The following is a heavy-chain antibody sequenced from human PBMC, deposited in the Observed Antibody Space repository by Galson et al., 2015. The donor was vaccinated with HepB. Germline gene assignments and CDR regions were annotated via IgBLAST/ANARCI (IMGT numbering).Heavy chain of an antibody. D-gene: IGHD3-22*01. CDR1: GFTFTSSA. Sequence: SVKVSCKASGFTFTSSAVQWVRQARGQRLEWIGWIVVGSGNTNYAQKFQERVTITRDMSTSTAYMELSSLRSEDTAVYYCAAVERDSSGYWDDAFDIWGQGTMVTVSS. V-gene: IGHV1-58*01. CDR2: IVVGSGNT. CDR3: AAVERDSSGYWDDAFDI. J-gene: IGHJ3*02.